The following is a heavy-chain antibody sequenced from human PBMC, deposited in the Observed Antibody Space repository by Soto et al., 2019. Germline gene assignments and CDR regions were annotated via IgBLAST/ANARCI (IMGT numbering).Heavy chain of an antibody. Sequence: SETLSLTCTVSGGSISSYYWSWIRQPPGKGLEWIGYIYYSGSTNYNPSLKSRVTIPVDTSKNQFSLKLSSVTAADTAVYYCARDLRGWNYNDYYNGMAVWGQGTTVTVS. CDR2: IYYSGST. V-gene: IGHV4-59*01. D-gene: IGHD1-7*01. CDR3: ARDLRGWNYNDYYNGMAV. CDR1: GGSISSYY. J-gene: IGHJ6*02.